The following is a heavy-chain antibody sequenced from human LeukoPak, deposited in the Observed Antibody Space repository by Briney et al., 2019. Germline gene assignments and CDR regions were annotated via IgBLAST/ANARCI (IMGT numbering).Heavy chain of an antibody. V-gene: IGHV1-2*02. CDR3: ARDYVWGSYRFDY. CDR2: INPNSGGT. Sequence: GASVKVSCKASGYTFTGYYMHWVRQAPGQGLEWMGWINPNSGGTNYAQKFQGRVTMTRDTSISTAYMELSRLRSDDTAVYYCARDYVWGSYRFDYWGQGTLVTASS. J-gene: IGHJ4*02. CDR1: GYTFTGYY. D-gene: IGHD3-16*02.